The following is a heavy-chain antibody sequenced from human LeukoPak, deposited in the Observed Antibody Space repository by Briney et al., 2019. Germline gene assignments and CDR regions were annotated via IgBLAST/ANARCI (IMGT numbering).Heavy chain of an antibody. D-gene: IGHD6-19*01. V-gene: IGHV4-34*01. CDR1: GGSFSGYY. J-gene: IGHJ4*02. CDR2: INHSGST. Sequence: SETLSLTCAVYGGSFSGYYWSWIRQPPGKGLEWIGEINHSGSTNYNPSLKSRVTISVDTSKNQSALKLSSVTAADKAVYYCASIHIAVGGTEGDYWGQGTLVTVSS. CDR3: ASIHIAVGGTEGDY.